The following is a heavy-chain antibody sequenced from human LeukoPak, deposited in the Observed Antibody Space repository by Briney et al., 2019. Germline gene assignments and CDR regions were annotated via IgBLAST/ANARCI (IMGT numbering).Heavy chain of an antibody. CDR1: GYTFTSYG. D-gene: IGHD2-2*01. Sequence: ASVKVSCKASGYTFTSYGISWVRQAPGQGLEWMGWICAYNGNTNYAQKLQGRVTMTTDTSTSTAYMELRSLRSDATAVYYCAREHYCSSTSCYFNWFDPWGQGTLVTVSS. CDR2: ICAYNGNT. CDR3: AREHYCSSTSCYFNWFDP. V-gene: IGHV1-18*01. J-gene: IGHJ5*02.